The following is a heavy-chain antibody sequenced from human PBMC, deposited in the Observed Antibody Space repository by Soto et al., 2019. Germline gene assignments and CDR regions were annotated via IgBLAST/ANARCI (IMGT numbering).Heavy chain of an antibody. CDR1: GDTFTNFG. V-gene: IGHV1-18*01. CDR3: ARVLRGVVNWFDP. Sequence: GPEVKKPGASVTVSCKTSGDTFTNFGLSWVRQAPGQGLEWMGWIATYNSNRNYAQKFQGRLTLTTDTSTSTAYMELKSLGYDDSAVYYCARVLRGVVNWFDPWGQGTLVTVSS. D-gene: IGHD3-10*01. J-gene: IGHJ5*02. CDR2: IATYNSNR.